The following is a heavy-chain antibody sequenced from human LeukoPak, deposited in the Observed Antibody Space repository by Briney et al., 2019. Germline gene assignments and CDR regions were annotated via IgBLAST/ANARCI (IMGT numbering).Heavy chain of an antibody. V-gene: IGHV3-20*04. CDR1: GFTFDDYG. CDR2: INWNGGST. CDR3: ARGQNYYGSGSQTFDI. J-gene: IGHJ3*02. Sequence: GGSLRLFCAASGFTFDDYGMSWVRQAPGKGLEWVSGINWNGGSTGYADSVKGRFTISRDNAKNSLYLQVSSLRAEDTAWYYCARGQNYYGSGSQTFDIWGQGTMVTVSS. D-gene: IGHD3-10*01.